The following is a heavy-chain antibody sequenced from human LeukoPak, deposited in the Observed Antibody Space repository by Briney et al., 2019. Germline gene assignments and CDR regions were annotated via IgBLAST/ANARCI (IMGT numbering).Heavy chain of an antibody. V-gene: IGHV3-7*04. J-gene: IGHJ4*02. Sequence: TGGSLRLSCAASRFTFSSYWMTWVRQAPGKGLEWVANIKQDGSEKYYVDSVKGRFTISRDHAKNSLDLQMNSLRAEDTAVYYCARGRLGLDYWGQGILVTVSS. CDR1: RFTFSSYW. D-gene: IGHD5/OR15-5a*01. CDR3: ARGRLGLDY. CDR2: IKQDGSEK.